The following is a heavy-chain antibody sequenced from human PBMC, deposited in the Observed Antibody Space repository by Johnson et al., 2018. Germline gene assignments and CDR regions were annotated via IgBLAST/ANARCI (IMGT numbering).Heavy chain of an antibody. CDR3: ARWGITMVRGVILYYYYMDV. D-gene: IGHD3-10*01. J-gene: IGHJ6*03. Sequence: QVQLVQSGAEVKKPGSSVKVSCKASGGTFSSYAISWVRQATGQGLEWMGWMNPNSGNTGYAQKFQGRVTMTRNTSISTAYMELSSLRSEDTAVYYCARWGITMVRGVILYYYYMDVWGKGTTVTVSS. CDR1: GGTFSSYA. CDR2: MNPNSGNT. V-gene: IGHV1-8*02.